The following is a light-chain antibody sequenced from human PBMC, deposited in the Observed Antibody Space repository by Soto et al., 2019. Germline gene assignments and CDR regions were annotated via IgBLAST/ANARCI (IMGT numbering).Light chain of an antibody. J-gene: IGKJ4*01. CDR1: QSVRSSY. CDR2: GAS. Sequence: EIVLTQSPGTLSLSPGEGATLSCRASQSVRSSYLAWYQQKPGQAPRLLIYGASSRATGIPTRFSGSGSGTDFTLTISRLEPEDFAVYYCQQYGSSLRTFGGGTKVDIK. V-gene: IGKV3-20*01. CDR3: QQYGSSLRT.